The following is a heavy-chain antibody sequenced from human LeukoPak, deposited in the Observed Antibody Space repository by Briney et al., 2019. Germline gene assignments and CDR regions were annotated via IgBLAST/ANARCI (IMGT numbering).Heavy chain of an antibody. CDR1: GFTFSSYA. D-gene: IGHD3-22*01. CDR2: ISGSGGST. Sequence: GGSLRLSCAASGFTFSSYAMSWVHQAPGKGLEWVSAISGSGGSTYYADSVKGRFTISRDNSKNTLYLQMNSLRAEDTAVYYCAKDVAMIVVVTDYWGQGTLVTVSS. CDR3: AKDVAMIVVVTDY. V-gene: IGHV3-23*01. J-gene: IGHJ4*02.